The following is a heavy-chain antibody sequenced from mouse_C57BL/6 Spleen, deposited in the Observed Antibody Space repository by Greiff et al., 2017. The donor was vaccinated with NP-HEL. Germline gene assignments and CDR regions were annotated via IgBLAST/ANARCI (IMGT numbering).Heavy chain of an antibody. D-gene: IGHD2-4*01. J-gene: IGHJ2*01. CDR2: INPGSGGT. Sequence: QVQLQQSGAELVRPGTSVKVFCKASGYAFTNYLIEWVKQRPGQGLEWIGVINPGSGGTNYNEKFKGKATLTADKSSSTAYMQLSSLTSEDSAVYFCARSALYDYDVAFDYWGQGTTLTVSS. CDR3: ARSALYDYDVAFDY. CDR1: GYAFTNYL. V-gene: IGHV1-54*01.